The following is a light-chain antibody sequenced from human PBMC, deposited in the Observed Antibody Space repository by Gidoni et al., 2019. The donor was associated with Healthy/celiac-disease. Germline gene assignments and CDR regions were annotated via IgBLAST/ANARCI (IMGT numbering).Light chain of an antibody. V-gene: IGKV1-39*01. CDR2: AAS. J-gene: IGKJ1*01. CDR1: QSISSY. CDR3: QQSYSTPLWT. Sequence: EIQMTQSPSSLSASVGDRVTITCRASQSISSYLNWYQQKPGKAPKLLIYAASSLQRGVPSRFSGSGSGTDFTLTISSLQPEDFATYYCQQSYSTPLWTFXHXTKVEIK.